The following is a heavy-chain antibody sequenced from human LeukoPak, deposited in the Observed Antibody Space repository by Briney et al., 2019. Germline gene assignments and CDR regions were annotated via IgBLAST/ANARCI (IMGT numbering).Heavy chain of an antibody. CDR2: ISCDGSYK. V-gene: IGHV3-30*04. J-gene: IGHJ4*02. D-gene: IGHD4-23*01. Sequence: GGSLRLSCAASGFTFSNYAIHWVRQAPGKGLEWVAVISCDGSYKDYADSVKGRFTISRDNSKKMMYLQMNSLRTEDTTMYYCTRGARKGDDYGGFFDYWGQGTLVTVSS. CDR1: GFTFSNYA. CDR3: TRGARKGDDYGGFFDY.